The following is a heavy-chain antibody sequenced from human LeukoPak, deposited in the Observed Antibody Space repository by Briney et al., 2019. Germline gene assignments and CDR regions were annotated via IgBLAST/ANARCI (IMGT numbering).Heavy chain of an antibody. J-gene: IGHJ4*02. Sequence: GGSLRLSCAASGFTFSSYGMHWVRQAPGKGLEWVAVIWYDGSNKYYADSVKGRFTISRDNSKNTLYLQMNSLRAEDTAVYYCAKDPYCYDSSGYCDYWGQGTLVTVSS. CDR1: GFTFSSYG. V-gene: IGHV3-33*06. CDR3: AKDPYCYDSSGYCDY. CDR2: IWYDGSNK. D-gene: IGHD3-22*01.